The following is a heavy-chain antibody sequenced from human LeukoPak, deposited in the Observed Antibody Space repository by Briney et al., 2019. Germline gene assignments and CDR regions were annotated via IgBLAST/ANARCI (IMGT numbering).Heavy chain of an antibody. V-gene: IGHV3-11*03. CDR3: AKRIGGVNSFDH. CDR2: ISGSNSYT. J-gene: IGHJ4*02. D-gene: IGHD3-16*01. Sequence: GGSLRLSCAASGFAFSDYYMGWIRQTPGKGLEWVSYISGSNSYTNYADSVKGRFIISRDNSKNTLYLQMNSLRAEDTAVYYCAKRIGGVNSFDHWGQGTLVTVSS. CDR1: GFAFSDYY.